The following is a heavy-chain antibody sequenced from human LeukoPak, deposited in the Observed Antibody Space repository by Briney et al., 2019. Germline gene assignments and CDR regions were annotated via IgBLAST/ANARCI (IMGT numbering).Heavy chain of an antibody. V-gene: IGHV4-4*07. CDR3: ARGLGYGYSGYDFDY. J-gene: IGHJ4*02. CDR1: GGSITSYH. D-gene: IGHD5-12*01. CDR2: IYTSGST. Sequence: SETLSLTCTVSGGSITSYHWSWIRQPAGKGLEWIGRIYTSGSTNYNPPLKSRVTMSVDTSKNQFSLKLSSVTAADTAVYYCARGLGYGYSGYDFDYWGQGTLVTVSS.